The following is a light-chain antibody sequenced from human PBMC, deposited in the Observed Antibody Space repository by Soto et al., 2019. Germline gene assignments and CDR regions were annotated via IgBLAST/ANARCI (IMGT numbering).Light chain of an antibody. V-gene: IGKV3-11*01. CDR1: QSVSSY. CDR2: DAS. J-gene: IGKJ1*01. CDR3: QQRRNWPPT. Sequence: EIVLTQSPATLSLSPGERATLSCRASQSVSSYLAWYQQKPGQAPRLLIYDASNRATGIPARFSGSGSGTDFILTISSLEPEDFAVYYCQQRRNWPPTFGQGTKVELK.